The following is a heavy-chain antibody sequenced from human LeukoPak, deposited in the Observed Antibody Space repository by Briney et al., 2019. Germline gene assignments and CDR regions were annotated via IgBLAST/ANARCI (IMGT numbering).Heavy chain of an antibody. CDR3: ARGPDRGGSYYLD. J-gene: IGHJ4*02. Sequence: GGSLRLSCAASGFTFSRSWMYWVRQAPGKGLVWVSRINGDETRTEYADSAKGRFSISRDNAKNTLFLQMNSLTVEDTAVYFCARGPDRGGSYYLDWGQGTLVTVSS. D-gene: IGHD1-26*01. CDR2: INGDETRT. V-gene: IGHV3-74*03. CDR1: GFTFSRSW.